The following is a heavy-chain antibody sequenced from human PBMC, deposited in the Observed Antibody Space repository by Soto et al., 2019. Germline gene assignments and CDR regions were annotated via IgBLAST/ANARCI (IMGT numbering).Heavy chain of an antibody. Sequence: QGQLVQSGSEVKKPGASVKVSCKTSGYTFIDYGISWVRQAPGQGPEWMGWISAYNGNKKSAERVLVTVTMTTDTPTITVFMELRSLRADDTAVYFCARPDFCTTSTCYTAPQADWGQGTLVTVSS. CDR2: ISAYNGNK. V-gene: IGHV1-18*04. D-gene: IGHD2-8*01. CDR3: ARPDFCTTSTCYTAPQAD. J-gene: IGHJ4*02. CDR1: GYTFIDYG.